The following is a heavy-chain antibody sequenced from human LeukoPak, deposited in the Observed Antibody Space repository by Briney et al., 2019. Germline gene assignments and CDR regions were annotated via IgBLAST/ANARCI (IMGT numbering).Heavy chain of an antibody. CDR1: GFTFSKYW. V-gene: IGHV3-23*01. CDR2: ISGSGGST. Sequence: GGSLRLSCAVSGFTFSKYWMSWVRQAPGKGLEWVSAISGSGGSTYYADSVKGRFTISRDNSKDTLYLQMNSLRAEDTAVYYCAKSTHTNIVVAKGFDPWGQGTLVTVSS. CDR3: AKSTHTNIVVAKGFDP. J-gene: IGHJ5*02. D-gene: IGHD2-21*01.